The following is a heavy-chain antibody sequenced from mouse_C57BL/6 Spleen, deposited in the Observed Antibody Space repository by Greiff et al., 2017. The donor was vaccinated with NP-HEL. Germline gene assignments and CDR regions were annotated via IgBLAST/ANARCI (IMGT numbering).Heavy chain of an antibody. Sequence: EVKLVESGGGLVKPGGSLKLSCAASGFTFSSYAMSWVRQTPEKRLEWVATISDGGSYTYYPDNVKGRFTISRDNAKNNLYLQMSHLKSEDTAMYYCARDPSNYSYYFDYWGQGTTLTVSS. J-gene: IGHJ2*01. CDR2: ISDGGSYT. CDR1: GFTFSSYA. V-gene: IGHV5-4*01. CDR3: ARDPSNYSYYFDY. D-gene: IGHD2-5*01.